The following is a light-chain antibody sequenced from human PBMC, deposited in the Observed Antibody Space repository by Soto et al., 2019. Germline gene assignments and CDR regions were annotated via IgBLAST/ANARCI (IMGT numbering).Light chain of an antibody. J-gene: IGKJ2*03. CDR2: GTS. CDR1: QSVDSAY. CDR3: KQYGNSPLYS. Sequence: EIVLTQSPGTLSLSPGERVTLSCRASQSVDSAYLAWYQQRPGQPPRLLIYGTSNRATGIPNRFGGSGSGTDFTLTISRLEVEDFAVYYCKQYGNSPLYSFGPGTKLEIK. V-gene: IGKV3-20*01.